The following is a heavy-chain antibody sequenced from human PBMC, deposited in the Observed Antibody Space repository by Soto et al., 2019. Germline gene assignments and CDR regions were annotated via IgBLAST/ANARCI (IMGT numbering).Heavy chain of an antibody. CDR2: VTWNSGNI. CDR1: GFIYDDFG. CDR3: AKDRYGSLEGGMDV. D-gene: IGHD1-26*01. V-gene: IGHV3-9*01. J-gene: IGHJ6*02. Sequence: EVQLVESGGGLVQPGRSLRLSCAASGFIYDDFGMHWVRQGPGKGLEWVSGVTWNSGNIDYADSVKGRFTITRDNAKNSLYLQMNGLRGEDTALYYCAKDRYGSLEGGMDVWGQGTTVTVSS.